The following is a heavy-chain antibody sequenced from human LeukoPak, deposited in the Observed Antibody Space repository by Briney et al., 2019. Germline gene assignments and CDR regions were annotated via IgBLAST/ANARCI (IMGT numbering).Heavy chain of an antibody. J-gene: IGHJ6*02. CDR1: GFTFSSYA. Sequence: GALRLSCAASGFTFSSYAMHWVRQAPGKGLEWVAVISYDGSNKYYADSVKGRFTISRDNSKNTLYLQMNSLRVEDTAVYYCARGYCSGGSCYVYYYYGMDVWGQGTTVTVSS. V-gene: IGHV3-30*14. CDR3: ARGYCSGGSCYVYYYYGMDV. D-gene: IGHD2-15*01. CDR2: ISYDGSNK.